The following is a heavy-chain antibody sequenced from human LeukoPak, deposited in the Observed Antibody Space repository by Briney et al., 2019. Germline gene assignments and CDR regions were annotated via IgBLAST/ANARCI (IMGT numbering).Heavy chain of an antibody. V-gene: IGHV4-59*01. J-gene: IGHJ6*02. D-gene: IGHD2-2*01. Sequence: SETLSLTCTVSGGSISSYYWSWIRQPPGKGLEWIGYIYYSGSTNYNPSLKSRVTISVDTSKNQFSLKLSSVTAADTAVYYCARHFVVVPAATDYYYGMDVWGQGTTVTVSS. CDR1: GGSISSYY. CDR2: IYYSGST. CDR3: ARHFVVVPAATDYYYGMDV.